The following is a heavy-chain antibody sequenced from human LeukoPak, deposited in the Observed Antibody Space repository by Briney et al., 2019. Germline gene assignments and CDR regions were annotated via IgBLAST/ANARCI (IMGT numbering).Heavy chain of an antibody. CDR2: INAYNGNT. Sequence: GASVKVSCKASGYTFTSYGISWVRQAPGQGLEWMGWINAYNGNTNYAQNLQGRVTMTTDTSTTTAFMELRSLRSDDTAVYYCTRDKHCSGADCFKTWPDYWGQGTLGTVSS. CDR1: GYTFTSYG. D-gene: IGHD2-21*02. V-gene: IGHV1-18*01. J-gene: IGHJ4*02. CDR3: TRDKHCSGADCFKTWPDY.